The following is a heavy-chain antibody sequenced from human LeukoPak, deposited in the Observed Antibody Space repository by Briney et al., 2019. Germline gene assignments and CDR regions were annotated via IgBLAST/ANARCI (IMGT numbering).Heavy chain of an antibody. CDR3: AREGMRGLLFWFDP. CDR1: GGTFSSYA. D-gene: IGHD3-10*01. J-gene: IGHJ5*02. V-gene: IGHV1-69*13. Sequence: ASVKVSCKASGGTFSSYAISWVRQAPGQGLEWMGGIIPIFGTANYAQKFQGRVTITADESTSTAYMELSSLRSEDTAVYYRAREGMRGLLFWFDPWGQGTLVTVSS. CDR2: IIPIFGTA.